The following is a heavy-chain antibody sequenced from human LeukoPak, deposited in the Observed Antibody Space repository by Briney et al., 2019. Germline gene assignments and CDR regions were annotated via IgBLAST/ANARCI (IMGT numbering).Heavy chain of an antibody. V-gene: IGHV4-59*01. CDR3: ARVFMYYVILSGLDP. J-gene: IGHJ5*02. CDR1: GGSISSYY. Sequence: PSETLSLTCSVSGGSISSYYWSWIRQPPGKGLEWIGYIYYSGSTNYNPSLKSRVTISVDTSKNQLSLKLSSVTAADTAVYYCARVFMYYVILSGLDPWGQGTLVTVSS. CDR2: IYYSGST. D-gene: IGHD3-9*01.